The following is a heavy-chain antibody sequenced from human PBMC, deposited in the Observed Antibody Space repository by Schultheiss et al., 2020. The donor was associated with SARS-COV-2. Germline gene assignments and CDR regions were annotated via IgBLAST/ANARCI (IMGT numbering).Heavy chain of an antibody. V-gene: IGHV2-5*02. CDR2: IYWDDDK. CDR3: AHSPYDFWSGYFSY. CDR1: GFSLSTSGVG. D-gene: IGHD3-3*01. J-gene: IGHJ4*02. Sequence: SGPTLVKPTQTLTLTCTFSGFSLSTSGVGVGWIRQPPGKALEWLALIYWDDDKRYRPSLKSRLTITKDTSKNQVVLTMTNMDPADTATYYCAHSPYDFWSGYFSYWGQGILVTVSS.